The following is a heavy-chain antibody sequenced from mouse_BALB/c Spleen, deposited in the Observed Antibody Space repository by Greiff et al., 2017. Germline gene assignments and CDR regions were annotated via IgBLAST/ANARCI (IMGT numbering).Heavy chain of an antibody. Sequence: VQVVESGPGLVAPSQSLSITCTVSGFSLTSYGVHWVRQPPGKGLEWLGVIWAGGSTNYNSALMSRLSISKDNSKSQVFLKMNSLQTDDTAMYYCARVRYDEDYAMDYWGQGTSVTVSS. V-gene: IGHV2-9*02. CDR3: ARVRYDEDYAMDY. CDR2: IWAGGST. J-gene: IGHJ4*01. CDR1: GFSLTSYG. D-gene: IGHD2-14*01.